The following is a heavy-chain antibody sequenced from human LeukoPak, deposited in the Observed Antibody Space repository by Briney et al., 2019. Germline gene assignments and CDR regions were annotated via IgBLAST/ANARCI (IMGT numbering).Heavy chain of an antibody. D-gene: IGHD5-12*01. J-gene: IGHJ4*03. CDR1: GDSINTKNCY. CDR3: AKHAVVDASPRYFEH. V-gene: IGHV4-39*01. CDR2: FYYGGNT. Sequence: PSETLSLTCTVSGDSINTKNCYWGWIRQPPGRGLEWIGSFYYGGNTYYNPSHKSRVTISVDTSNNQFSLKVSSVIAADTAVYYCAKHAVVDASPRYFEHWGQGTLVTVSS.